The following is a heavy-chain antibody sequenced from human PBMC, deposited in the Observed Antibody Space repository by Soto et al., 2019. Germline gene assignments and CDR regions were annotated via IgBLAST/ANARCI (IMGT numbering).Heavy chain of an antibody. CDR2: ISYDGGSK. V-gene: IGHV3-30-3*01. CDR3: ARDSSSYSESYYRFPLGY. Sequence: GGSLRLSCAASGFTFSSYAMHWVRQAPGKGLEWVAAISYDGGSKYYADPVKGRFTISRDNSKNMLYLQMNSLRAEDAAVYYCARDSSSYSESYYRFPLGYWGQGTLVTVSS. CDR1: GFTFSSYA. J-gene: IGHJ4*02. D-gene: IGHD1-26*01.